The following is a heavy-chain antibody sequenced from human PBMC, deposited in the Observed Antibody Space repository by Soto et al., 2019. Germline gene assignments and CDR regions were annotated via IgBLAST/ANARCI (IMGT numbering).Heavy chain of an antibody. V-gene: IGHV4-39*01. CDR2: IYYSGST. CDR1: GGSISSTTYY. CDR3: ARQPGIPPACYYAFDT. J-gene: IGHJ3*02. D-gene: IGHD6-13*01. Sequence: QLQLQESGPGLVEPSETLSLTCIVSGGSISSTTYYWGWIRQPPGKGLDWIGSIYYSGSTHYNPSLKSRVTRSVDTSKSQFSLKLTPVTAADTAVYYCARQPGIPPACYYAFDTWGQGTLATVSS.